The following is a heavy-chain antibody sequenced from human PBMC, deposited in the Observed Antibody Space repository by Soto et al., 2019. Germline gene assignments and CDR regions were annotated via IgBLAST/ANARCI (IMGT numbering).Heavy chain of an antibody. V-gene: IGHV4-34*01. J-gene: IGHJ5*02. Sequence: QEHLQQWGAGLVKPTETLSLTCAVYGGSFSGHFWSWIRQSPGKGLEWIGEINQGGRTNCNPSLKSRVTMSLDTSNNQFSLNLTSVTAADTAIYYCARSQTLFRWFGPWGQGTPVTVS. D-gene: IGHD3-16*01. CDR2: INQGGRT. CDR1: GGSFSGHF. CDR3: ARSQTLFRWFGP.